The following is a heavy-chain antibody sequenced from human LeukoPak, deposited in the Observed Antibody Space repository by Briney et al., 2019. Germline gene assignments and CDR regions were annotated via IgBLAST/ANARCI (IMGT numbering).Heavy chain of an antibody. CDR2: MYYSGSA. CDR3: ARDPFGTNGYYMDV. D-gene: IGHD2-8*01. V-gene: IGHV4-39*07. Sequence: ETLSLTCTVSGGSISTSHYYWGWIRQPPGKGLEWIGSMYYSGSAYYNPSLESRVTISVDTFKNQFSLKLSSVTAADTAVYYCARDPFGTNGYYMDVWGNGTTVTVSS. CDR1: GGSISTSHYY. J-gene: IGHJ6*03.